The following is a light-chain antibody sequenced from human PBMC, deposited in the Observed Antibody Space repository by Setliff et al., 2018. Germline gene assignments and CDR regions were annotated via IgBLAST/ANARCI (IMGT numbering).Light chain of an antibody. J-gene: IGLJ1*01. CDR1: SSDVGGYNY. Sequence: SALAQPASVSGSPGQSITISCTGTSSDVGGYNYVSWYQQLPGKAPKLMIYDVSNRPSGVSNRFSGSKSGNTASLTISGLQAEDETDYYCCSYAGSYTSFYVFGTGTKVTV. CDR2: DVS. V-gene: IGLV2-14*03. CDR3: CSYAGSYTSFYV.